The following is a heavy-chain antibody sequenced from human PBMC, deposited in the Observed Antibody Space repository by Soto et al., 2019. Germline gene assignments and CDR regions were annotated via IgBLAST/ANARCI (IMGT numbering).Heavy chain of an antibody. D-gene: IGHD4-4*01. J-gene: IGHJ6*03. Sequence: QVQLVQSGAEVKKPGASVKVSCKASGYTFTSYGISWVRQAPGQGLEWMGWISAYNGNTNYAQKLQGRVTMTTDTSTSTAYMELRSLRSDDTAVYYCERDTMTTVTTVGENYYYYMDVWGKGTTVTVSS. V-gene: IGHV1-18*01. CDR2: ISAYNGNT. CDR3: ERDTMTTVTTVGENYYYYMDV. CDR1: GYTFTSYG.